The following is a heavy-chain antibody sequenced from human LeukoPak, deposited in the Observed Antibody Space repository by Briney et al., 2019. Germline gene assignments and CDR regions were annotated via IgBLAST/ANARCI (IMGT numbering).Heavy chain of an antibody. CDR1: GFTFSSYW. J-gene: IGHJ3*02. D-gene: IGHD6-6*01. Sequence: GGSLRLSCAASGFTFSSYWMHWVRQAPGKGLVWVSRISTDGSSTDSADSVKGRLTISRDNAKNTLYLQMNSLRAEDTAVYYCVREYSSSSGRAFDIWGQGTMVTVSP. V-gene: IGHV3-74*01. CDR3: VREYSSSSGRAFDI. CDR2: ISTDGSST.